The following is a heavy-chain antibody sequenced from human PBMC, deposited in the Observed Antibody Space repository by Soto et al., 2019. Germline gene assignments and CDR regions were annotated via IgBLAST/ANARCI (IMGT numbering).Heavy chain of an antibody. J-gene: IGHJ5*02. CDR1: GYTFTSYG. CDR2: ISAYNGNT. Sequence: ASVKVSCKASGYTFTSYGISWVRQAPGQGLEWMGWISAYNGNTNYAQKLQGRVTMTTDTSTSTAYMELRSLGSDDTAVYYCARVNIVVVVAATSGPGWFDPWGQGTLVTVSS. D-gene: IGHD2-15*01. CDR3: ARVNIVVVVAATSGPGWFDP. V-gene: IGHV1-18*01.